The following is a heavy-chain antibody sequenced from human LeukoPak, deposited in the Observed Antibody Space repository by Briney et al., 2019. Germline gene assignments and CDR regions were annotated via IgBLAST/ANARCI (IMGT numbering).Heavy chain of an antibody. Sequence: GGSLRLSCAASGFTFSSYAMSWVRQAPGKGLEWVSAISGSGGSTHYADSVKGRFTISRDNSKNTLYLQMNSLRAEDTAVYYCAKGDFDWFKPFDYWGQGTLVTVSS. V-gene: IGHV3-23*01. CDR3: AKGDFDWFKPFDY. J-gene: IGHJ4*02. CDR2: ISGSGGST. D-gene: IGHD3-9*01. CDR1: GFTFSSYA.